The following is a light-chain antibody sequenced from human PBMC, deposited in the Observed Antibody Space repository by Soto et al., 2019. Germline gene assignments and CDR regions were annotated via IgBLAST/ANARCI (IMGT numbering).Light chain of an antibody. Sequence: VLTQSPGTLSLSPGERATLSCRASQSVSSSYLAWYQQKPGQAPRLLIYGASSRATGIPDRFSGSGSGTDFTLTISRLEPEDFAVYYCQQYGGSPWTFGQGTKV. CDR1: QSVSSSY. CDR3: QQYGGSPWT. V-gene: IGKV3-20*01. J-gene: IGKJ1*01. CDR2: GAS.